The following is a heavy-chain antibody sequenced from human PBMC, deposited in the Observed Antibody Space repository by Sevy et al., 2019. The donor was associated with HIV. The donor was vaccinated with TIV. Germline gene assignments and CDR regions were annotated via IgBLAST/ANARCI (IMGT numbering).Heavy chain of an antibody. Sequence: GGSLRLSCAVSGFSFDSYGMTWVRQAPGKGLEWVSGISGSGTRTYYADSVKGRFIISRDNSKNTLDLQMNSLRSEDTAIYYCAKDDFDYGDYYYMDVWGKGTTVTVSS. V-gene: IGHV3-23*01. D-gene: IGHD4-17*01. CDR1: GFSFDSYG. CDR3: AKDDFDYGDYYYMDV. J-gene: IGHJ6*03. CDR2: ISGSGTRT.